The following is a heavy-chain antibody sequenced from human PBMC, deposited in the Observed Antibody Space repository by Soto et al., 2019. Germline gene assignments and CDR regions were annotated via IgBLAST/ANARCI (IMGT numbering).Heavy chain of an antibody. Sequence: VQLVQSGAEVREPGASVMLSCKTSGYAFTMFYMSWVRQAPGQGLEWMGTINADGGRTTYEHNFQGRLTMTSDTSTGNIDVELSSLKYDDTAVYYCARAMAPAYNGEGRFWFDPWGQGALGTVSS. D-gene: IGHD6-25*01. CDR1: GYAFTMFY. J-gene: IGHJ5*02. CDR3: ARAMAPAYNGEGRFWFDP. CDR2: INADGGRT. V-gene: IGHV1-46*01.